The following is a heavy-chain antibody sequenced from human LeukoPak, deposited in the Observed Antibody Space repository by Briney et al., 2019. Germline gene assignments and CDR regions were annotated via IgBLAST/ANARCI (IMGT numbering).Heavy chain of an antibody. CDR1: GFSFSNYA. CDR3: AKRDAYDSSGFSPLFDH. J-gene: IGHJ4*02. D-gene: IGHD3-22*01. CDR2: ISGNGGSL. V-gene: IGHV3-23*01. Sequence: GGSLRLSCAASGFSFSNYAMSWVRQAPGKGLEWVSAISGNGGSLYYADSMKGRFTISRDNSKNEVYLQVNSLTAEDTAVYYCAKRDAYDSSGFSPLFDHWGQGTLVTVSS.